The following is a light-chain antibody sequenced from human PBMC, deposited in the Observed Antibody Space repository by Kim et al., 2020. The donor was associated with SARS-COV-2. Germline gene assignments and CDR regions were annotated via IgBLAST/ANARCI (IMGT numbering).Light chain of an antibody. V-gene: IGKV1-39*01. CDR1: QSISYY. CDR2: AAS. Sequence: ASVGDRVIITCRASQSISYYLNWYQHKPGKAPKLLIFAASSLQSGVPSRFSGSGSGTDFTLTISSLQPKDFATFYCQQSYSIPLTFGGGTKVDIK. CDR3: QQSYSIPLT. J-gene: IGKJ4*01.